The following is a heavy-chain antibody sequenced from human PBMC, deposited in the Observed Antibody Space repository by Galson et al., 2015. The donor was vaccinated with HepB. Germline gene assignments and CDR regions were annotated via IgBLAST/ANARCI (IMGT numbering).Heavy chain of an antibody. D-gene: IGHD2-8*01. J-gene: IGHJ4*02. Sequence: SLRLSCAVSGFTFSSFWMGWVRQAPGKGLEWVANIKDDGSDKYYAASVKGRFTISRDNAKNSLFLQVNSLSVEDTAVYYCARDQWRIFDYWGQGTLVTVSS. CDR3: ARDQWRIFDY. CDR2: IKDDGSDK. CDR1: GFTFSSFW. V-gene: IGHV3-7*03.